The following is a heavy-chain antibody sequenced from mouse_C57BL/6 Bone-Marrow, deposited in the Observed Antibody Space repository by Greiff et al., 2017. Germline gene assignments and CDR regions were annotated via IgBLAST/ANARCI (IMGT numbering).Heavy chain of an antibody. V-gene: IGHV1-69*01. Sequence: VQLQQPGAELVMPGASVKLSCKASGYTFTSYWMHWVKQRPGQGLEWIGEIDPSDSYTNYNQKFKGKSTLTVDKSSSTAYMQLSGLTSEDSAVYYCARWAMDDWGQGTSVTVSS. CDR3: ARWAMDD. CDR2: IDPSDSYT. J-gene: IGHJ4*01. CDR1: GYTFTSYW.